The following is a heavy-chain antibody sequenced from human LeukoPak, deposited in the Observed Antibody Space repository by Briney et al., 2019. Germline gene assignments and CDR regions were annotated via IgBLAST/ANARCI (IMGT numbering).Heavy chain of an antibody. CDR3: ARGGGLDV. J-gene: IGHJ6*02. V-gene: IGHV3-7*03. CDR2: INHNGNVN. D-gene: IGHD3-16*01. Sequence: GGSLRLPCAASGFTFSSYWMNWARQAPGKGLEWVASINHNGNVNYYVDSVKGRFTISRDNAKNSLYLQMSNLRAEDTAVYFCARGGGLDVWGQGATVTVSS. CDR1: GFTFSSYW.